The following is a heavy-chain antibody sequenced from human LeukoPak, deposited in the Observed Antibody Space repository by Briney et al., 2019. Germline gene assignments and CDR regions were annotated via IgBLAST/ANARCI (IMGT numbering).Heavy chain of an antibody. Sequence: GGSLRLSCAASGFTFSSYSMNWVRQAPGKGLEWVSAISDSGNTYHADSVKGRFTISRDNAKNSLYLQMNSLRAEDTAVYYCARDIFTAAWGQGTLVTVSS. D-gene: IGHD3-3*01. CDR2: ISDSGNT. CDR3: ARDIFTAA. CDR1: GFTFSSYS. V-gene: IGHV3-21*01. J-gene: IGHJ5*02.